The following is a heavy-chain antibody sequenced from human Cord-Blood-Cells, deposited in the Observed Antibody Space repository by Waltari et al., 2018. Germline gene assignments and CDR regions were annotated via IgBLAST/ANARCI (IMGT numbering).Heavy chain of an antibody. D-gene: IGHD4-17*01. V-gene: IGHV4-34*01. CDR3: ARAPLDYGDYRYFDL. J-gene: IGHJ2*01. CDR2: INHSGST. Sequence: QVQLQQWGAGLLKPSETLSLTCAVYGGSFSGYSWSWIRPPPGKGLEWIGEINHSGSTNYNPSLKSRVTISVDTSKNQFSLKLSSVTAADTAVYYCARAPLDYGDYRYFDLWGRGTLVTVSS. CDR1: GGSFSGYS.